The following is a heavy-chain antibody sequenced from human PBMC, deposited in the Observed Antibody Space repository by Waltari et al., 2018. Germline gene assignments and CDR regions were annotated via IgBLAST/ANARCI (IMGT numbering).Heavy chain of an antibody. V-gene: IGHV3-23*05. CDR1: GLRFDTYG. CDR2: IDSWGAGI. J-gene: IGHJ4*02. CDR3: ATSLGYSTGWYDFSVDY. Sequence: EVELSQAGGGLARTGESLRLSCVASGLRFDTYGMTWVRQGPGKWLEWFVKIDSWGAGIQYADSVRGRVSISRDNSRNTLYLQMDSLRVDDTAVYYCATSLGYSTGWYDFSVDYWGQGAPVTVSP. D-gene: IGHD2-8*02.